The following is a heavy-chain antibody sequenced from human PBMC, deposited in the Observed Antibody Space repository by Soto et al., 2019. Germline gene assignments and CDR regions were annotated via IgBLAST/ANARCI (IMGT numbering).Heavy chain of an antibody. Sequence: VGSLRLSCAASGFTFSNAWMSWVRQAPWKGLEWVGRIKSKTDGGTTDYAAPVKGRFTISRDGSKNTLYLQMNSLKTEDTAVYYCTSYYYGMDVWGQGTTVTVSS. CDR3: TSYYYGMDV. J-gene: IGHJ6*02. CDR2: IKSKTDGGTT. CDR1: GFTFSNAW. V-gene: IGHV3-15*01.